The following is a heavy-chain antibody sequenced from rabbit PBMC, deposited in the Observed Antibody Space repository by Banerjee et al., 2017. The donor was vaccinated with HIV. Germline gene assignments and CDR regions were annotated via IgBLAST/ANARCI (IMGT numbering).Heavy chain of an antibody. V-gene: IGHV1S7*01. J-gene: IGHJ4*01. CDR1: GFDFSSYY. CDR2: IYAGRGNT. CDR3: ARDSSGWAYYFNL. Sequence: QLKETGGGLVQPGGSLTLSCKASGFDFSSYYIEWVRQSPGKGLEWIGIIYAGRGNTDYASWVNGRFTISSNNAQNSVDLQIHSLTAADTATYFCARDSSGWAYYFNLWGPGTLVPVS. D-gene: IGHD4-1*01.